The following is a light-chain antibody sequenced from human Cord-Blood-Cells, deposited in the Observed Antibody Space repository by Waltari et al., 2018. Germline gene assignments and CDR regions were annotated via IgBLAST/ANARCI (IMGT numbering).Light chain of an antibody. J-gene: IGKJ1*01. Sequence: EIVLTQSPATLSLSPGERATLSCRASQSVSSYLAWYQQKPGQAPRLLIYDASNRATGIACRFGGSGGVAVFTLTISSLEAEDVAVYYWQQRNNWPTFGQGTKVEIK. CDR2: DAS. CDR1: QSVSSY. CDR3: QQRNNWPT. V-gene: IGKV3-11*01.